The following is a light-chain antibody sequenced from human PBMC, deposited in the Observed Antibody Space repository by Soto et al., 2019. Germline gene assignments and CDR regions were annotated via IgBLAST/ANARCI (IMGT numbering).Light chain of an antibody. CDR3: SSYTSSSSLYV. J-gene: IGLJ1*01. CDR1: SSNVGGYNY. V-gene: IGLV2-14*01. CDR2: EVS. Sequence: QSALTQPASVSGSPGQSITISCTGTSSNVGGYNYVSWYQQNPGKAPKLMIYEVSNRPSGVSNRFSGSKSGNTASLTISGLQAEDEADYYRSSYTSSSSLYVFGTGTKVTVL.